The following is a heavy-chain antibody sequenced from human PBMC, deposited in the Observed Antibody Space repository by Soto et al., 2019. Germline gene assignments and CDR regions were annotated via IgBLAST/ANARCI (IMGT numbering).Heavy chain of an antibody. V-gene: IGHV4-31*03. Sequence: SETLSLTCTVSGGSISSCGYYWSWIRQHPGKGLEWIGYIYYSGSTYYNPSLKSRVTISVDTSKNQFSLKLSSVTAADTAVYYCARDLPAGEYYDCCSGNHDGLDVWGQGTTVTGSS. CDR2: IYYSGST. CDR3: ARDLPAGEYYDCCSGNHDGLDV. J-gene: IGHJ6*01. CDR1: GGSISSCGYY. D-gene: IGHD3-3*01.